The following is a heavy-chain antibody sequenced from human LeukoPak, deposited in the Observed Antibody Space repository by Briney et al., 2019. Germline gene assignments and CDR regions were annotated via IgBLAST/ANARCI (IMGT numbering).Heavy chain of an antibody. CDR1: GFTFTTNG. CDR3: ARDRVVAVANYYYYMDV. D-gene: IGHD3-3*01. V-gene: IGHV3-30*04. CDR2: ISLTGSIE. J-gene: IGHJ6*03. Sequence: GGSLRLSCAASGFTFTTNGMDWVSHAPGKWLEWVAVISLTGSIETYADSVKCRFTISRDNSKNKLYLQMNSLKTEYTAVYYCARDRVVAVANYYYYMDVWGKGTTVSVS.